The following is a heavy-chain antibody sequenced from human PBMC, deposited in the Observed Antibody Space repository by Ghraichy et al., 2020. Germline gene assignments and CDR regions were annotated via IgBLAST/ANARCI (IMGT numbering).Heavy chain of an antibody. V-gene: IGHV3-48*02. D-gene: IGHD6-13*01. CDR3: ARGRGVAAAGASGY. Sequence: GGSLRLSCAASGFTFSDYSMNWVRQAPGKGLEWVSYISSTSSAIYYADSVKGRFTISRDNAKNSLYLQMNSLRDEDTAVYYCARGRGVAAAGASGYWGQGTLVTVSS. CDR2: ISSTSSAI. CDR1: GFTFSDYS. J-gene: IGHJ4*02.